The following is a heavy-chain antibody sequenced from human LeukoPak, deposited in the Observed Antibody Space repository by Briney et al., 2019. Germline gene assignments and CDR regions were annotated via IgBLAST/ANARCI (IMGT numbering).Heavy chain of an antibody. CDR1: GDSFTSYW. J-gene: IGHJ5*02. CDR2: IYPGGSDT. V-gene: IGHV5-51*01. Sequence: GESLKISCKGSGDSFTSYWIGWVRQMPGKGLEWMGIIYPGGSDTRYSPSFQGQVTISADKSISTAYLQWSSLKASDTAVYYCARQYSSSWYSEPNWFDPWGQGTLVTVSS. D-gene: IGHD6-13*01. CDR3: ARQYSSSWYSEPNWFDP.